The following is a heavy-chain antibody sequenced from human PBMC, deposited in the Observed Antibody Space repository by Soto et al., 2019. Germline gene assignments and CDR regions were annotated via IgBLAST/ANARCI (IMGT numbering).Heavy chain of an antibody. CDR3: AREVGHMDV. J-gene: IGHJ6*02. CDR1: GYTFTTYG. CDR2: VSPYNGDT. Sequence: GASVKVSCKAFGYTFTTYGINWVRQAPGQGLEWMGWVSPYNGDTTYAQKVQGRVTMTTDTSTGTAYLELTSLRFDDTAVYFCAREVGHMDVWGQGTTVTVSS. V-gene: IGHV1-18*04.